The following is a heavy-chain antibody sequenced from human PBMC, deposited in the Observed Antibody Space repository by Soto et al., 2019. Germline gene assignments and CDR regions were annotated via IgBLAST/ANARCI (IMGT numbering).Heavy chain of an antibody. CDR3: AKAATTGRFNYYYGMDV. CDR2: ISGSGGST. J-gene: IGHJ6*02. V-gene: IGHV3-23*01. CDR1: GFTFSTYT. Sequence: GGSLRLSCVTSGFTFSTYTMSWVRQAPGKGLEWVSAISGSGGSTYYADSVKGRFTISRDNSKNTLYLQMNSLRAEDTAVYYCAKAATTGRFNYYYGMDVWGQGTTVTVSS. D-gene: IGHD4-4*01.